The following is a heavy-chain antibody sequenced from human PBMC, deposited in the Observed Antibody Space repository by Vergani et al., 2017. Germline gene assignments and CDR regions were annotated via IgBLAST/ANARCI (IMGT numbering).Heavy chain of an antibody. CDR2: VDPEDGET. D-gene: IGHD3-22*01. CDR1: GYTFTDYY. J-gene: IGHJ4*02. CDR3: ATDAGDYYDSSGYYFDY. Sequence: EVQLVQSGAEVKKPGATVKISCKVSGYTFTDYYMHWVQQAPGKGLEWMGLVDPEDGETIYAEKFQGRVTITADTSTDTAYMELSSLRSEDTAVYYCATDAGDYYDSSGYYFDYWGQGTLVTVPS. V-gene: IGHV1-69-2*01.